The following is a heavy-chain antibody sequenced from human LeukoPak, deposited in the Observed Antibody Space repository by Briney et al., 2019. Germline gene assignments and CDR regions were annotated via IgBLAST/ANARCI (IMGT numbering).Heavy chain of an antibody. V-gene: IGHV1-2*02. D-gene: IGHD3-16*01. CDR1: GYTFTGYY. CDR3: AREGDYVWGSYDY. CDR2: INPNSGGT. J-gene: IGHJ4*02. Sequence: EASVKVSCKASGYTFTGYYMDWVRQAPGQGLEWMGWINPNSGGTNYAQKFQGRVTMTRDTSISTAYMELSRLRSDDTAVYYCAREGDYVWGSYDYWGQGTLVTVSS.